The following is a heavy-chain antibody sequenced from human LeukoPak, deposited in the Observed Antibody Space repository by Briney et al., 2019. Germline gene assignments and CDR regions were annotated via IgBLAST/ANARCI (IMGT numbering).Heavy chain of an antibody. J-gene: IGHJ4*02. CDR2: ISSSSSYI. CDR3: AREAGTGSWPFDH. CDR1: GFTFSSYN. Sequence: PGWSLRLSCAASGFTFSSYNMNWVRQAPGKGLEWDSSISSSSSYIYYADSVKGRFTISRDNAKNSLYLQMNSLRAEDTAVYYCAREAGTGSWPFDHWGQGTLVTVSS. V-gene: IGHV3-21*01. D-gene: IGHD6-13*01.